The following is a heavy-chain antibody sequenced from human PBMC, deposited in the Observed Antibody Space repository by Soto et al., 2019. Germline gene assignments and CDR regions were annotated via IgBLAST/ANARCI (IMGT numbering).Heavy chain of an antibody. CDR3: ATDSAGRGPFDP. CDR2: TYYTGST. Sequence: SETLSLTCTISGGSFGTNYWIWIRQAPGKGLEWIGYTYYTGSTKYNPSLKSRATISVDTSNNQFSLTLNSAAAADTAVYYCATDSAGRGPFDPWGQGILVTVSS. CDR1: GGSFGTNY. D-gene: IGHD3-10*01. J-gene: IGHJ5*02. V-gene: IGHV4-59*13.